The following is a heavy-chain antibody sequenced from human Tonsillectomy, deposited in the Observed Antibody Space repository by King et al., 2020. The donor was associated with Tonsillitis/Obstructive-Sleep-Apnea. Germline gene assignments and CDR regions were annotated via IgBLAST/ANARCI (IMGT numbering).Heavy chain of an antibody. Sequence: VQLQQWGAGLLKPSETLSLTCAVYGGSFSGYYWSWIRQPPGKGLEWIGEINHSGSTNYNPSLKSRVTISVDTSKNQFSLKLSSVTAAGTAVYYCARVYCSSTSCSKETDYWGQGTLVTVSS. D-gene: IGHD2-2*01. CDR2: INHSGST. J-gene: IGHJ4*02. V-gene: IGHV4-34*01. CDR3: ARVYCSSTSCSKETDY. CDR1: GGSFSGYY.